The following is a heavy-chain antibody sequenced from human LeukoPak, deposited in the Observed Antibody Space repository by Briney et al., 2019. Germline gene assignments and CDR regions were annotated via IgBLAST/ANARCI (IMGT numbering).Heavy chain of an antibody. CDR1: GGSISSSSYY. Sequence: SETLSLTCTVSGGSISSSSYYWGWIRQPAGKGLEWIGSVSYSGSTYYNPSLKSRVTISVDTSKNQFSLKLSSVTAADTAVYYCAKDETVTWLIAARPHFDYWGQGTLVTVSS. D-gene: IGHD6-6*01. CDR3: AKDETVTWLIAARPHFDY. V-gene: IGHV4-39*02. J-gene: IGHJ4*02. CDR2: VSYSGST.